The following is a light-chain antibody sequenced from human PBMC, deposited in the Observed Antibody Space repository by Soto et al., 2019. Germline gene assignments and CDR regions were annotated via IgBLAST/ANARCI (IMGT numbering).Light chain of an antibody. Sequence: DIRLTQSPSFLSASVGDRVTITCRASQGISSSLAWYQQKPGKAPKFLIYVASTLQSGVPSRFSGSGSGTEFTLTINKLQPEDFATYYCQQLNSFPLAFGGGTKVEI. V-gene: IGKV1-9*01. J-gene: IGKJ4*01. CDR2: VAS. CDR1: QGISSS. CDR3: QQLNSFPLA.